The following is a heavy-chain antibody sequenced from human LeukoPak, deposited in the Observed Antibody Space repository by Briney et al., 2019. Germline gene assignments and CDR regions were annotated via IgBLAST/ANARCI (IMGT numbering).Heavy chain of an antibody. CDR1: GGSISSYY. J-gene: IGHJ4*02. CDR2: IYSSGST. Sequence: PSETLSLTCTVSGGSISSYYWSWIRKPAGKGLEWIGRIYSSGSTNYNPSLKSRVTMSVDPSKNQLSLKLISVTAADTAVYYCAGAPRESNTLDYWGQGTLVTVSS. D-gene: IGHD2-2*02. CDR3: AGAPRESNTLDY. V-gene: IGHV4-4*07.